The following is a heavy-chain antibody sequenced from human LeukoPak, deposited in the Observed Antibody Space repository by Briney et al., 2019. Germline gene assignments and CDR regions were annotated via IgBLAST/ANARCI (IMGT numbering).Heavy chain of an antibody. CDR2: IYYSGST. D-gene: IGHD6-19*01. CDR1: GGSISSSSYY. CDR3: ARGSGWSDQDAFDI. J-gene: IGHJ3*02. V-gene: IGHV4-39*07. Sequence: SETLSLTCTVSGGSISSSSYYWGWIRQPPGKGLEWIGSIYYSGSTYYNPSLKSRVTISVDTSKNQFSLKLSSVTAADTAVYYCARGSGWSDQDAFDIWGQGTMVTVSS.